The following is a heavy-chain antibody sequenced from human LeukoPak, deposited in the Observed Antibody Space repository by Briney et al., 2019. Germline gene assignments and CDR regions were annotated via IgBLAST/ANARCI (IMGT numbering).Heavy chain of an antibody. CDR2: ISSSGSTI. D-gene: IGHD5-24*01. V-gene: IGHV3-48*03. CDR3: ARVPGDVRWLQYIDY. J-gene: IGHJ4*02. CDR1: GFTFSSYE. Sequence: GGSLRLSCAASGFTFSSYEMNWVRQAPGKGLEWVSYISSSGSTIYYADSVKGRFTISRDNAKNSLYLQMNSLRAEDTAVYYCARVPGDVRWLQYIDYWGQGTLVTVSS.